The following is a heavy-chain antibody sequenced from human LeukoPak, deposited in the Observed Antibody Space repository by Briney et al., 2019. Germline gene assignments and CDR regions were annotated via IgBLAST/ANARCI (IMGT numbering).Heavy chain of an antibody. V-gene: IGHV3-7*01. CDR3: ARDRIAAAGTDYDY. D-gene: IGHD6-13*01. CDR1: GFSLSGYW. J-gene: IGHJ4*02. Sequence: PGGSLRLSCEASGFSLSGYWMSWVRQTPGKGLEWVANIKQDGSEIWYVDSVKGRFAISRDNAYNSLYLQMNSLRAEDTAVYYCARDRIAAAGTDYDYWGQGALVTVSS. CDR2: IKQDGSEI.